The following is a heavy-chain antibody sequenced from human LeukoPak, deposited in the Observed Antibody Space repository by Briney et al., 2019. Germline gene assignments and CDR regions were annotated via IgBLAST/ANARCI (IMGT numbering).Heavy chain of an antibody. D-gene: IGHD3-16*02. CDR2: IYTSEST. CDR1: GGSISSYY. J-gene: IGHJ4*02. Sequence: SETLSLTCTVSGGSISSYYWSWIRQPPGKGLEWIGYIYTSESTNYNPSLKSRVTISVDTSKNQLSLKLSSVTAADTAVYYCARHRWAPTASNYWGQGTLVTVSS. V-gene: IGHV4-4*09. CDR3: ARHRWAPTASNY.